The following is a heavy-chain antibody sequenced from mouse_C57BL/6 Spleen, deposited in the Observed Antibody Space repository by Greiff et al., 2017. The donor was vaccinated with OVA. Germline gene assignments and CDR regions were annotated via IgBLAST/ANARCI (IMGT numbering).Heavy chain of an antibody. CDR1: GFTFSSYG. V-gene: IGHV5-6*01. J-gene: IGHJ2*01. Sequence: EVMLVESGGDLVKPGGSLKLSCAASGFTFSSYGMSWVRQTPDKRLEWVATISSGGSYTYYPDSVKGRFTISIDNAKNSLYMQMSSLKSEDTAMYYCASPDSSVSYFDYWGQGTTLTVSS. CDR2: ISSGGSYT. CDR3: ASPDSSVSYFDY. D-gene: IGHD3-2*02.